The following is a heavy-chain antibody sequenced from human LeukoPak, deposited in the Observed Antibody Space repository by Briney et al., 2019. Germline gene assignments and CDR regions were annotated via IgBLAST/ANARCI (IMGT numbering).Heavy chain of an antibody. J-gene: IGHJ6*03. V-gene: IGHV1-69*01. Sequence: SVKVSCKASGGTFSSFAISWVRQAPGQGLEWMGGINPMFGPADYAQRFQGRVTITADESTSTAYMELSSLRSEDTAVYYCARGMLQGYGYLKIDNYYSYYMDVWGKGTTVTISS. CDR3: ARGMLQGYGYLKIDNYYSYYMDV. CDR1: GGTFSSFA. CDR2: INPMFGPA. D-gene: IGHD5-18*01.